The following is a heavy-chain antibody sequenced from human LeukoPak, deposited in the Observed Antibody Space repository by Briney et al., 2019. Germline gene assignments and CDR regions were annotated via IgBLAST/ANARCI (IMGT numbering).Heavy chain of an antibody. CDR1: GFIFNKHA. CDR3: AKGGKWDVTPFDY. V-gene: IGHV3-23*01. D-gene: IGHD1-26*01. CDR2: LSGSGSST. Sequence: GSLRLSCVASGFIFNKHAMSWVRQAPGKGLEWVSGLSGSGSSTDYADSVKGRFSISRDNAKNTLYLQMNSLRVEDTAVYYCAKGGKWDVTPFDYWGQGTLVTVSS. J-gene: IGHJ4*02.